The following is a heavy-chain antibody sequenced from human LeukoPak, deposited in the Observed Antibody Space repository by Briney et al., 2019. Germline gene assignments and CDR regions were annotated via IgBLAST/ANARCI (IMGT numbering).Heavy chain of an antibody. CDR3: ARDAFYSGYFYMDV. CDR1: GFTFSSYA. V-gene: IGHV3-30*04. J-gene: IGHJ6*03. CDR2: TSYDGSNI. D-gene: IGHD3-3*02. Sequence: PGGSLRLSCAGSGFTFSSYAMHWVRQAPGKGLEWVAVTSYDGSNISYADSVKGRFTISRDNSKNTLYLQINSLRAEDTAVYYCARDAFYSGYFYMDVWGEGTTVTVSS.